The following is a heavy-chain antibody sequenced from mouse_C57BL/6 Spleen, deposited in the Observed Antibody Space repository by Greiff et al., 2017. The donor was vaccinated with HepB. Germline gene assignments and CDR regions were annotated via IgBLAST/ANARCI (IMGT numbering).Heavy chain of an antibody. Sequence: QVQLQQPGAELVMPGASVKLSCKASGYTFTSYWMHWVKQRPGQGLEWIGEIDPSDSYTNYNQKFKGKSTLTVDKSSSTAYMQLSSLTSEDSAVYYCASRGRSGAMDYWGQGTSVTVSS. V-gene: IGHV1-69*01. J-gene: IGHJ4*01. CDR1: GYTFTSYW. CDR2: IDPSDSYT. CDR3: ASRGRSGAMDY. D-gene: IGHD3-1*01.